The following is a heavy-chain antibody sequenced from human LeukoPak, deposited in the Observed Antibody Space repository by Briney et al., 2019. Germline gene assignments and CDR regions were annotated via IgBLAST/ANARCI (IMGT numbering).Heavy chain of an antibody. CDR1: GYTFSSCA. V-gene: IGHV7-4-1*02. CDR3: AIHPSDSSGYFSY. D-gene: IGHD3-22*01. Sequence: VASVKVSCKASGYTFSSCAINWVRQAPGQGPEYMGWIDTKTGNPTYAQGFTGRFVFSLDTSVSTAYLQISSLKAEDTAVYYCAIHPSDSSGYFSYWGQGALVTVSP. J-gene: IGHJ4*02. CDR2: IDTKTGNP.